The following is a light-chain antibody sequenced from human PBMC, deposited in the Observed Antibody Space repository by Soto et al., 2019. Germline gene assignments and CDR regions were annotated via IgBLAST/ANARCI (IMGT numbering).Light chain of an antibody. Sequence: EIVLTQSPGTLSLSPGERATLSCRASQSVSSSYFAWYQKNPGQAPRLLIYGASSRATGIPDRFSGSGAGTDFTLTISRMEHEDFAGFYCQQYDSSPRTFCQGTRLEIK. J-gene: IGKJ5*01. CDR3: QQYDSSPRT. CDR1: QSVSSSY. CDR2: GAS. V-gene: IGKV3-20*01.